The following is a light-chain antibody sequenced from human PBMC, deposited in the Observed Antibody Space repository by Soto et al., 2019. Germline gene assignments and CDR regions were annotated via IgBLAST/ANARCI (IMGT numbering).Light chain of an antibody. V-gene: IGKV3-20*01. CDR3: QQYYSTPLT. CDR1: QSVTNRY. Sequence: EIVLTQSPCTLSLSPGERATLSCRASQSVTNRYLAWYRQKPGQAPRLLIFGASIRDTGIPDRFSGSGSGTDFTLSISSLQAEDVAVYYCQQYYSTPLTFGGGTKVDIK. CDR2: GAS. J-gene: IGKJ4*01.